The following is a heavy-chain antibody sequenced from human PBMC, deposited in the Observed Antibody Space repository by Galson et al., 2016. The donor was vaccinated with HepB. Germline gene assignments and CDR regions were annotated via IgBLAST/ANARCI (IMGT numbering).Heavy chain of an antibody. CDR1: GFSFSSYW. J-gene: IGHJ6*02. V-gene: IGHV3-7*03. D-gene: IGHD3-3*01. CDR3: AGAGGFLGWLPTPYYYGVDV. CDR2: INQDETEK. Sequence: SLRLSCAASGFSFSSYWMSWVRQAPGKGLEWVANINQDETEKYYVDSMKGRFTISRDNAKKSLFLQMNSLRVGDTAVYYCAGAGGFLGWLPTPYYYGVDVWGQGTTVTVSS.